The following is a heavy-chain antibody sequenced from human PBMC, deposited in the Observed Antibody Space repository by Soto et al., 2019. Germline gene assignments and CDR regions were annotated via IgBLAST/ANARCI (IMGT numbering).Heavy chain of an antibody. J-gene: IGHJ4*02. CDR1: WGSVSSLNYH. Sequence: PSQTLSLTCTVSWGSVSSLNYHWVCIHQPPGKGLEWIGKINHSGSTYYNPSLKSRVTISVDTSKNQFSLKLSSVTAADTAVYYCARSHTMVRAVSFSDYWGQGTLVTVSS. D-gene: IGHD3-10*01. V-gene: IGHV4-39*01. CDR3: ARSHTMVRAVSFSDY. CDR2: INHSGST.